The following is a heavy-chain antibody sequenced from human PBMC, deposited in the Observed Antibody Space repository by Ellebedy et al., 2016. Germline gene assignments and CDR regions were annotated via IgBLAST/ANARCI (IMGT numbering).Heavy chain of an antibody. J-gene: IGHJ6*02. CDR1: GGSFSGYY. Sequence: SETLSLTXAAYGGSFSGYYWSWIRQPPGKGLEWIGEINHSGSTNYNPSLKSRVTISVDTSKNQFSLKLSSVTAADTAVYYCARFPLMNLNYYYYYGMDVWGQGTTVTVSS. CDR3: ARFPLMNLNYYYYYGMDV. V-gene: IGHV4-34*01. D-gene: IGHD1-7*01. CDR2: INHSGST.